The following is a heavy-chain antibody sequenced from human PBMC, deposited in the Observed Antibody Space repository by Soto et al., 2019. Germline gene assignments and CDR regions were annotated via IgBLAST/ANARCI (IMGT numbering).Heavy chain of an antibody. CDR2: ISSSSSYI. J-gene: IGHJ4*02. V-gene: IGHV3-21*01. D-gene: IGHD3-3*01. Sequence: GGSLRLSFAASGFSFSSYNMNWVRQAPGKGLEWVSSISSSSSYIYYAVSVKGRFTISRDNAQNSLYLLMMSLRAEDTAVYYCARDINAIFGKPFEYRGQGTLITV. CDR1: GFSFSSYN. CDR3: ARDINAIFGKPFEY.